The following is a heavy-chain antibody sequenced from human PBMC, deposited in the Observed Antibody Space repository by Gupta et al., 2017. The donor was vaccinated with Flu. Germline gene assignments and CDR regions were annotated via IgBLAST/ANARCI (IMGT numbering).Heavy chain of an antibody. CDR3: VRLTPCGGDCYYFQH. Sequence: QVQLVQSGAEVMKSGSSVKVSCKASGGTFSTDTFSWVRQAPGQGLEWMGGILPIIDATNYAQELQGRITITADESTTTVYMELSSLRSDDTAMYYCVRLTPCGGDCYYFQHWGQGTLVTVSS. V-gene: IGHV1-69*01. J-gene: IGHJ1*01. CDR2: ILPIIDAT. CDR1: GGTFSTDT. D-gene: IGHD2-21*02.